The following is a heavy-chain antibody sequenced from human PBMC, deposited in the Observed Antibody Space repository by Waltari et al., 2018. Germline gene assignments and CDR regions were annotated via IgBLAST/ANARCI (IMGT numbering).Heavy chain of an antibody. J-gene: IGHJ4*02. CDR1: GLTVSMFA. CDR3: AKDHGIAY. D-gene: IGHD2-21*01. V-gene: IGHV3-23*01. CDR2: ISNSGADT. Sequence: QLFESGGGLVQPGGSLGLFCPDSGLTVSMFAMSWVRPAPGKGLEWVSGISNSGADTYYTDSVEGRFTISRDNSKKTLYLQMNTLRVEDTAVYYCAKDHGIAYWGQGTLVTVSS.